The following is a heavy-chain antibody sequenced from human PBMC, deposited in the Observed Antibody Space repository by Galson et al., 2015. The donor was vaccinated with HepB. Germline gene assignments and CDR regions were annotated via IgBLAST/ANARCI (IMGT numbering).Heavy chain of an antibody. CDR3: TRPSLVGATVAFDY. V-gene: IGHV3-49*03. D-gene: IGHD1-26*01. CDR1: GFTFGDYA. CDR2: IRSKAYSGTT. J-gene: IGHJ4*02. Sequence: SLRLSCAASGFTFGDYAMSWFRQAPGKGLEWVGFIRSKAYSGTTEYAASVKGRFTISRDDSKSIAYLQMNSLKTEDTAVYYCTRPSLVGATVAFDYWGQGTLVTVSS.